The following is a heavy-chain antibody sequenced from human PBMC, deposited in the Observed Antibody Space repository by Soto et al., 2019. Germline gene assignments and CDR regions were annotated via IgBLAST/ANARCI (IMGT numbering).Heavy chain of an antibody. CDR2: IIPILGIA. CDR3: ARGDPGPYYYYGMDV. J-gene: IGHJ6*02. Sequence: SVKVSCKASGGTFSSYAISWVRQAPGQGLEWMGGIIPILGIANYAQKFQGRVTITADKSTSTAYMELSSLRSEDTAVYYCARGDPGPYYYYGMDVWGQGTTVTVSS. CDR1: GGTFSSYA. V-gene: IGHV1-69*10.